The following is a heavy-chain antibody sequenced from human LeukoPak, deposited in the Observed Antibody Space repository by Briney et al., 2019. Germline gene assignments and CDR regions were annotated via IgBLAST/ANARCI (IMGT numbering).Heavy chain of an antibody. J-gene: IGHJ3*02. D-gene: IGHD5-18*01. Sequence: PSETLSLTCAVYGGSFSGYYWSWIRQPPGKGLEWIGEINHSGSTNYNPSLKSRVTISVDTSKNQFSLKLSSVTAADTAVYYCARGGGYSYGLRAFDIWGQGTMVTVSS. CDR1: GGSFSGYY. CDR3: ARGGGYSYGLRAFDI. CDR2: INHSGST. V-gene: IGHV4-34*01.